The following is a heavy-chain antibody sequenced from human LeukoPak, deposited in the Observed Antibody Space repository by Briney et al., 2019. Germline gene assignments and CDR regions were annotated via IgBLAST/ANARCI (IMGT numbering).Heavy chain of an antibody. V-gene: IGHV3-49*04. Sequence: GGSLRLSCAASRFTFSDYYMSWVRQAPGKGLEWVGFIRSKAYGGTTEYAASVKGGFTISRDDSKSIAYLQMNSLKTEDTAVYYCSRADYYGSGSPISLDVWGKGTTVTVSS. CDR3: SRADYYGSGSPISLDV. CDR1: RFTFSDYY. D-gene: IGHD3-10*01. CDR2: IRSKAYGGTT. J-gene: IGHJ6*04.